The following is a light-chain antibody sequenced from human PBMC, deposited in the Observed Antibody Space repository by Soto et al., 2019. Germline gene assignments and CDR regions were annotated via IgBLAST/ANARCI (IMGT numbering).Light chain of an antibody. V-gene: IGKV3-20*01. Sequence: EIVLTQSPGTLSLSPGERATLSCRASQSVSSSYLAWYQQKPGQAPRLLIYGASSRATGIPDRFSGSGSGTDFTLTISRLEPEDFAVYYCQQYCRTFGQGTKVDIK. J-gene: IGKJ1*01. CDR2: GAS. CDR3: QQYCRT. CDR1: QSVSSSY.